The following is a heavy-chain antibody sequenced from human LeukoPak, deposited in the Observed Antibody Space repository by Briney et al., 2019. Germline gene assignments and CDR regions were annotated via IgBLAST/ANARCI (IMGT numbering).Heavy chain of an antibody. Sequence: GRSLRLSCAASGFTFSSYAMHWVRQAPGKGLEWVAVISYDGSNKYYADSVKGRFTISRDNSKNTLYLQMNSLRAEDTAVYYCARAPRGFKWFVEYWGQGALVTVSS. CDR3: ARAPRGFKWFVEY. CDR1: GFTFSSYA. CDR2: ISYDGSNK. D-gene: IGHD3-10*01. J-gene: IGHJ4*02. V-gene: IGHV3-30-3*01.